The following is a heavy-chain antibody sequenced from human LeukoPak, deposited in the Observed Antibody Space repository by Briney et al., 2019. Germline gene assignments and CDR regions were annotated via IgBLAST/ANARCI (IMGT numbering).Heavy chain of an antibody. V-gene: IGHV3-33*01. J-gene: IGHJ4*02. D-gene: IGHD3-9*01. CDR2: IWYDGSNK. CDR1: GFTFSSYG. Sequence: GGSLRLSCAAFGFTFSSYGMRWVRQAPGKGLEWVAVIWYDGSNKYYADSVKGRFTISRDNSKNTLYLQMNSLRAEDTAVYYCARDVNDILTGPYFDYWGQGTLVTVSS. CDR3: ARDVNDILTGPYFDY.